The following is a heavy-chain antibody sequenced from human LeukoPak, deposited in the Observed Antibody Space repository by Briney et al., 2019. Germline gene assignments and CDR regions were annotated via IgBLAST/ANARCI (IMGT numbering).Heavy chain of an antibody. CDR1: GFTFSSYA. CDR3: AKVHGGNSDAFDY. V-gene: IGHV3-23*01. Sequence: PGGSLRLSCAASGFTFSSYAMSWVRQAPGKGLEWVSAISGSGGSTYYADSVKGRFTISRDNSKNTLYLQMNSLRAEVTAVYYCAKVHGGNSDAFDYWGQGTLVTVSS. J-gene: IGHJ4*02. D-gene: IGHD4-23*01. CDR2: ISGSGGST.